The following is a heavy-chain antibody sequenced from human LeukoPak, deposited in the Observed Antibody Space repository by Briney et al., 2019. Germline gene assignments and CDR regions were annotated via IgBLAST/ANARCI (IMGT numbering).Heavy chain of an antibody. D-gene: IGHD1-1*01. CDR1: GFTFTSSA. CDR2: IVVGSGNT. V-gene: IGHV1-58*01. Sequence: SVKVSCKASGFTFTSSAVQWVRQARGQRLEWIGWIVVGSGNTNYAQKFQERVTITRDMSTSSAYMELSSLRSEDTAVYYCAAAHDQYYYYGMDVWGQGTTVTVSS. CDR3: AAAHDQYYYYGMDV. J-gene: IGHJ6*02.